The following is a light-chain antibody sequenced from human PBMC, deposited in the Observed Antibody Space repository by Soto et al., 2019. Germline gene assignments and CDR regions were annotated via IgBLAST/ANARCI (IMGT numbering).Light chain of an antibody. CDR3: QQYNNWPFT. J-gene: IGKJ3*01. Sequence: EIVRTQSQATLSVSPGERAPLSCRASQSVSSNLAWYQQKPGQAPRLLIYGASTRATGIPARFSGSGSGTEFTLTISSLQSEDFAVYYCQQYNNWPFTFGPGTKVDIK. CDR1: QSVSSN. CDR2: GAS. V-gene: IGKV3-15*01.